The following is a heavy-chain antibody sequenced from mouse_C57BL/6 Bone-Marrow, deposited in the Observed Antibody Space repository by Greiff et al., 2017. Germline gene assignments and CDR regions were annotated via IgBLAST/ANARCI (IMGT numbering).Heavy chain of an antibody. Sequence: VQLQPSGAELVRPGASVKLSCTASGFNIKDDYMHWVKQRPEQGLEWIGWIDPENGDTEYASKFQGKATIPADTSSNTAYLQLSSLTSEDTAVYYFTPITTLGATDYWGQGTTLTVSS. CDR1: GFNIKDDY. CDR2: IDPENGDT. D-gene: IGHD1-1*01. V-gene: IGHV14-4*01. CDR3: TPITTLGATDY. J-gene: IGHJ2*01.